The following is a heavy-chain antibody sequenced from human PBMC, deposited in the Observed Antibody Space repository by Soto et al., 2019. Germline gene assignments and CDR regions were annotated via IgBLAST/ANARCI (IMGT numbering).Heavy chain of an antibody. Sequence: SETLSLTCAVYGGSFSGYYWSWIRQPPGKGLEWIGEINHSGSTNYNPSLKSRVTISVDTSKNQFSLKLSSVTAADTAVYYCARRQITMIVVVKPWGMDVWGQGTTVTVSS. CDR1: GGSFSGYY. J-gene: IGHJ6*02. V-gene: IGHV4-34*01. CDR2: INHSGST. CDR3: ARRQITMIVVVKPWGMDV. D-gene: IGHD3-22*01.